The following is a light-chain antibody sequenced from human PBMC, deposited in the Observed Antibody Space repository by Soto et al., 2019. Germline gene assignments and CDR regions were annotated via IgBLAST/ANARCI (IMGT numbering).Light chain of an antibody. CDR2: DAS. Sequence: EIVLTQSPGTLSLSPGERATLSCRASQGASTFLAWYQQKPGRAPRLLIYDASKRATGVPARFSGSGLGTDFTLTIDSLEPEDFAVYYCQQRNNWPLTFGGGTRVETK. J-gene: IGKJ4*01. V-gene: IGKV3D-11*01. CDR1: QGASTF. CDR3: QQRNNWPLT.